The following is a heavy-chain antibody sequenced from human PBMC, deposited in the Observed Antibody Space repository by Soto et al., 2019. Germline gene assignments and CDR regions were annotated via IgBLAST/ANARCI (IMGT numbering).Heavy chain of an antibody. D-gene: IGHD1-7*01. CDR1: GFTFNTYA. V-gene: IGHV3-23*01. CDR2: ITCNGDSA. J-gene: IGHJ4*02. Sequence: GGSLRLSCAASGFTFNTYAMHWVRQAPGKGLEWVAAITCNGDSAYYADSVKGRFTISRDNSKNTLYLQMNSLIAEDTAVYYCAKVHNWNWYYFDYWGQGTLVTVSS. CDR3: AKVHNWNWYYFDY.